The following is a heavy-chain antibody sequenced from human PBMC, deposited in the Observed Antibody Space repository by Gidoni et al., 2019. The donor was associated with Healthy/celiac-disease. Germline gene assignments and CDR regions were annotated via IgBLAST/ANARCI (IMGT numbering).Heavy chain of an antibody. Sequence: QVQLVASGGGVVQPVWSLRLSCAASVFTFRSYGMHLVRQAPGKGLEWVAFIRYDGSNKYYADSVKGRFTISRDNSKNTLYLQMNSLRAEDTAVYYCAKRDRIRSLFPYYYYGMDVWGQGTTVTVSS. J-gene: IGHJ6*02. V-gene: IGHV3-30*02. CDR3: AKRDRIRSLFPYYYYGMDV. CDR1: VFTFRSYG. D-gene: IGHD2-15*01. CDR2: IRYDGSNK.